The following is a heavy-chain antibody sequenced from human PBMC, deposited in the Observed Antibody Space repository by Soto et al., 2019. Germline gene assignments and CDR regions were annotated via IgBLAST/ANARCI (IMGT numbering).Heavy chain of an antibody. J-gene: IGHJ4*02. CDR2: IIPVFGTT. D-gene: IGHD3-10*01. V-gene: IGHV1-69*18. Sequence: QVQLVQSGAELKKPGSSVKVSCKASGDTFSGYPINWVRQAPGEGLEWMGRIIPVFGTTNDAQGFEGRVTFTADESTNTASMELRGLLSEDTAVYYCARDGGFGELKYWGPGTLVTVSS. CDR1: GDTFSGYP. CDR3: ARDGGFGELKY.